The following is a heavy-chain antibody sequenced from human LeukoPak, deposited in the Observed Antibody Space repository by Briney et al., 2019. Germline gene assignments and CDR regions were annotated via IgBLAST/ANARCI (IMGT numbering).Heavy chain of an antibody. CDR1: GYTFTGYY. V-gene: IGHV1-18*04. D-gene: IGHD6-19*01. J-gene: IGHJ4*02. CDR3: ARDTVIAVATY. CDR2: ISAYNGNT. Sequence: ASVKVSCKASGYTFTGYYMHWVRQAPGQGLEWMGWISAYNGNTNYAQKLQGRVTMTTDTSTSTAYMELRSLRSDDTAVYYCARDTVIAVATYWGQGTLVTVSS.